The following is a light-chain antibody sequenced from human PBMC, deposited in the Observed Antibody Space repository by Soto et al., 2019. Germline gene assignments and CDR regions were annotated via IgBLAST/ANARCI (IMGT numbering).Light chain of an antibody. CDR2: KAS. Sequence: DIQMTQSPSTQSGSVGDRVNITCGASQTISSWLAGYQQNPGKAPKLRSYKASTLKSWVPSRFSGSGSGTEFTLTISSLQPDDGATYYGQHYNSYSEAFGQGTKLDIK. CDR3: QHYNSYSEA. J-gene: IGKJ1*01. V-gene: IGKV1-5*03. CDR1: QTISSW.